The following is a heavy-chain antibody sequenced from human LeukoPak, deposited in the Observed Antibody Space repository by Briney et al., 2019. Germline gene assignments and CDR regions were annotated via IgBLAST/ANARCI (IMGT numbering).Heavy chain of an antibody. J-gene: IGHJ4*02. V-gene: IGHV4-59*06. CDR2: IYYSGST. D-gene: IGHD4-11*01. CDR1: GGSISSYY. Sequence: SETLSLTCTVSGGSISSYYWSWIRQHPGKGLEWIGYIYYSGSTYYNPSLKSRVTMSVDTSKNQFSLKLSSVTAADTAVYYCARGPYRNSFDYWGQGTLVTVSS. CDR3: ARGPYRNSFDY.